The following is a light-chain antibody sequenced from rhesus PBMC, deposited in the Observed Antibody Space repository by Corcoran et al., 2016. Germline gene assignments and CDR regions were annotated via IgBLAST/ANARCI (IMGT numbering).Light chain of an antibody. V-gene: IGLV3-44*01. Sequence: SHDLTQPPSVSVSPGQTARITCGGDNIGSEAVHWYQQKPPQAPVLVIYSDSERPSGIPERFSGSKSGNTATLTISGVEAGDEADYYRQVWDITSDHDGIGSGTKLSVL. CDR2: SDS. J-gene: IGLJ6*01. CDR1: NIGSEA. CDR3: QVWDITSDHDG.